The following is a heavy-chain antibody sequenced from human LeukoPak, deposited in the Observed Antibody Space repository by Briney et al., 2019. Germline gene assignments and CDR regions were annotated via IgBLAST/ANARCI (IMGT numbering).Heavy chain of an antibody. J-gene: IGHJ3*01. CDR1: GYGLIELS. CDR3: ATDLVGRTLVGASPFDL. Sequence: ASVKVSCKVSGYGLIELSMHWVRQAPGKGLEWMGGFDPESGKTMYAQKFKGRVTMTEDTSADTAYMRLSGLRSEDTALYFCATDLVGRTLVGASPFDLWGQGTMLTVSS. V-gene: IGHV1-24*01. D-gene: IGHD2-8*02. CDR2: FDPESGKT.